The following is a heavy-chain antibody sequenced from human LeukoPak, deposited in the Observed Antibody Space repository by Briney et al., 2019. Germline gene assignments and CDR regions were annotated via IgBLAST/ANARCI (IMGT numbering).Heavy chain of an antibody. CDR1: GFTFSGYS. CDR3: ARSPVLAVMDAFPFDY. Sequence: GGSLRLSCAASGFTFSGYSMNWVRQAPGKGLEWVSYITSSSSTIYYAGSVKGRFTISRDNAKNTLYLQMNSLRAADTAVYYCARSPVLAVMDAFPFDYWGQGTLVTVSS. J-gene: IGHJ4*02. CDR2: ITSSSSTI. D-gene: IGHD2-15*01. V-gene: IGHV3-48*01.